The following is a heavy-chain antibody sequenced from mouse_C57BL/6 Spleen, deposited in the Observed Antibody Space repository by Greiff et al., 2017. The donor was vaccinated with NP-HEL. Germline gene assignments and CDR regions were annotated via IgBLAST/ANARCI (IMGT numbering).Heavy chain of an antibody. Sequence: QVHVKQSGPGLVQPSQSLSITCTVSGFSLTSYGVHWVRQSPGKGLEWLGVIWSGGSTDYNAAFISRLSISKDNSKSQVFFKMNSLQADDTAIYYCARPMVTPYYYAMDYWGQGTSVTVSS. V-gene: IGHV2-2*01. D-gene: IGHD2-2*01. J-gene: IGHJ4*01. CDR2: IWSGGST. CDR1: GFSLTSYG. CDR3: ARPMVTPYYYAMDY.